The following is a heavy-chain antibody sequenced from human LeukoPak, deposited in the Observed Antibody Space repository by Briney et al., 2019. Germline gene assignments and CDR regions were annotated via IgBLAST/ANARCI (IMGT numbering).Heavy chain of an antibody. D-gene: IGHD3-10*01. V-gene: IGHV1-18*01. CDR2: ISAYNGNT. Sequence: ASVKVSCKASGYTFTSYGISWVRQAPGQGLEWMGWISAYNGNTNYAQKLQGRVTMTTDTSTSTAYMELRSLRSDDTAVYYCARYDTYYYGSGSYDFDPWGQGTLVTVSS. CDR1: GYTFTSYG. CDR3: ARYDTYYYGSGSYDFDP. J-gene: IGHJ5*02.